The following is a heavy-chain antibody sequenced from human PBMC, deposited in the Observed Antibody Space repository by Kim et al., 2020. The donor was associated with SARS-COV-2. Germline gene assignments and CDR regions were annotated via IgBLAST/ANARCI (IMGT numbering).Heavy chain of an antibody. Sequence: GGSLRLSCAASGFTFGNYAMSWVRQAPGKGLEWVSSIFGNGGGTYYADSVKGRFTISRDNSKNILYLQMNKLRAEDTAVYYCAKHHHGTRATSYWYFELWGRGTLVAFSS. J-gene: IGHJ2*01. CDR2: IFGNGGGT. D-gene: IGHD5-12*01. V-gene: IGHV3-23*01. CDR3: AKHHHGTRATSYWYFEL. CDR1: GFTFGNYA.